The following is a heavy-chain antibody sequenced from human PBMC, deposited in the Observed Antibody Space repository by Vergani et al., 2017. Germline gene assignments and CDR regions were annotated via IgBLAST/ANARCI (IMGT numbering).Heavy chain of an antibody. J-gene: IGHJ6*03. V-gene: IGHV2-5*04. D-gene: IGHD4-11*01. Sequence: QITLKESGPTLVKPTQTLTLTCTFSGFSLNTRGVSVAWIRQPPGKALDWLALIYWNDDQHYSPSLNNRVTITKDTSKNQVVLTMTNMDYVDSGTYYCVYRKTVCVTTGCFYPFYYYYYMYVWGKGTTVTVSS. CDR1: GFSLNTRGVS. CDR2: IYWNDDQ. CDR3: VYRKTVCVTTGCFYPFYYYYYMYV.